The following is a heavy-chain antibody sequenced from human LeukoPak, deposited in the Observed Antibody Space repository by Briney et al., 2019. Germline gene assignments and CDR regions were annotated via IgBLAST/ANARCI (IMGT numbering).Heavy chain of an antibody. V-gene: IGHV4-4*07. J-gene: IGHJ4*02. D-gene: IGHD3-3*01. CDR2: IYTSGSA. CDR3: ARDSPITIFGVVKAFDY. Sequence: ASETLSLTCTVSGGSISSYYWSWIRQPAGKGLERIGRIYTSGSANYNPSLKSRVTMSVDTSKNQFSLRLSSVTAADTAVYYCARDSPITIFGVVKAFDYWGQGTLVTVSS. CDR1: GGSISSYY.